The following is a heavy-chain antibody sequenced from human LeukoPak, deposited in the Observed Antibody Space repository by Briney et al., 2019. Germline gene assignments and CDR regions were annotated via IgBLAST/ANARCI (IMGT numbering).Heavy chain of an antibody. D-gene: IGHD3-9*01. J-gene: IGHJ4*02. CDR3: ARGRVYDIFTGFFDY. Sequence: GGSLRLSCVASGFTFSSYAMHWVRQAPGKGLEWVAVISYDGSNKYYADSVKGRFTISRDNSKNTLYLQMNSLRAEDTAVYYCARGRVYDIFTGFFDYWGQGTLVTVSS. V-gene: IGHV3-30-3*01. CDR1: GFTFSSYA. CDR2: ISYDGSNK.